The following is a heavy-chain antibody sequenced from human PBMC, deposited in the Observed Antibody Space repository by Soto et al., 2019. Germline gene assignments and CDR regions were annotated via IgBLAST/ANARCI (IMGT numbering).Heavy chain of an antibody. J-gene: IGHJ6*02. CDR3: ARGSAGRFLGDYYGVDV. D-gene: IGHD3-3*01. CDR1: GGSISSGAYH. Sequence: QVPLQESGPGLVKPSQTLSLTCTVSGGSISSGAYHWNWIRHHPGKVLEWIGYIYYKGATNYNSSLPSRVDIPFATSRDQFSLRLTSVTAADTAVYFCARGSAGRFLGDYYGVDVWGPGTTVTVSS. V-gene: IGHV4-31*03. CDR2: IYYKGAT.